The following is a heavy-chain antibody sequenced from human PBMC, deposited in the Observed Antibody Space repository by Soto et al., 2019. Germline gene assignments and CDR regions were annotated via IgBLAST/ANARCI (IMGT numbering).Heavy chain of an antibody. CDR3: MRDASRDSSARGWFDP. J-gene: IGHJ5*02. Sequence: GGSLRLSCAASGFTFRSFTMNWVRQAPGKGLEWVSTISINSAYIYYTDALRGRFTISRDNAKNSLHLQMNSLRAEDTAVYYCMRDASRDSSARGWFDPWGPGTLVTVSS. CDR2: ISINSAYI. CDR1: GFTFRSFT. D-gene: IGHD6-13*01. V-gene: IGHV3-21*01.